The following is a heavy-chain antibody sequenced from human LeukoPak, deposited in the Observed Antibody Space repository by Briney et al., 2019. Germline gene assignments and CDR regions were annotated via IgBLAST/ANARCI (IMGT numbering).Heavy chain of an antibody. D-gene: IGHD3-22*01. CDR3: ASQRVVNIDY. Sequence: GGSLRLSCAASGFTFSSYGMHWVRQAPGKGLEWVAFIRYDGSNKYYADSVKGRFTISRDNSKNTLYLQMNSLRAEDTAVYYCASQRVVNIDYWGQGTLVTVSS. CDR1: GFTFSSYG. CDR2: IRYDGSNK. V-gene: IGHV3-30*02. J-gene: IGHJ4*02.